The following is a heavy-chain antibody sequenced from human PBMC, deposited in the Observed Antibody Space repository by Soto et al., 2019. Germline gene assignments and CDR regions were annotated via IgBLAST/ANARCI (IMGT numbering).Heavy chain of an antibody. CDR3: AKDKDDSSPTNWFDP. D-gene: IGHD6-13*01. CDR2: ISYDGSNK. J-gene: IGHJ5*02. CDR1: GFTFSSYG. Sequence: LRLSCAASGFTFSSYGMHWVRQAPGKGLEWVAVISYDGSNKYYADSVKGRFTISRDNSKNTLYLQMNSLRAEDTAVYYCAKDKDDSSPTNWFDPWGQGTLVTVSS. V-gene: IGHV3-30*18.